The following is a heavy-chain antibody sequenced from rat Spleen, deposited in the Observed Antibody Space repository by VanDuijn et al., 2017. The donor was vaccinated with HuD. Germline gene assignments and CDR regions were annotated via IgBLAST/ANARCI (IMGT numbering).Heavy chain of an antibody. CDR1: GFTFSDYY. V-gene: IGHV5-22*01. CDR3: ARRPFDY. J-gene: IGHJ2*01. Sequence: EVQLVESGGGLVQPGRSMKLSCAASGFTFSDYYMAWVRQAPTKGLEWVATISYDGSSTYYRDSVKGRFTISRDNAKSTLYLQVNSLRSEDTATYYCARRPFDYWGQGVMVTVSS. CDR2: ISYDGSST.